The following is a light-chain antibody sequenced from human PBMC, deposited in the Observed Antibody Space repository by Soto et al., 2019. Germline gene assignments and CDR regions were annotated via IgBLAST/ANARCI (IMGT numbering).Light chain of an antibody. CDR2: EVS. CDR1: SSDVGNYKY. V-gene: IGLV2-14*01. J-gene: IGLJ1*01. CDR3: SSYTSTRTYV. Sequence: QSALTQPASVSGSPGQSITISCTGTSSDVGNYKYVSWYQQHPVKAPKLMIYEVSNRPSGVSNRFSGSKSGNTASLTISGLQAEDETDYYCSSYTSTRTYVFGTGTKVSVL.